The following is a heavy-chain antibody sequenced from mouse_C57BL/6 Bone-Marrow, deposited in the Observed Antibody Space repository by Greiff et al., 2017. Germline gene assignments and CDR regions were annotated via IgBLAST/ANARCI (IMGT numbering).Heavy chain of an antibody. CDR2: IRSKSNNYAT. D-gene: IGHD2-2*01. V-gene: IGHV10-1*01. J-gene: IGHJ1*03. CDR1: GFSFNTYA. Sequence: GGGLVQPKGSLKLSCAASGFSFNTYAMNWVRQAPGKGLEWVARIRSKSNNYATYYADSVKDRFTISRDDSESMLYLQMNNLKTEDTAMYYCVRIYYGYADWYFDVWGTGTTVTVSS. CDR3: VRIYYGYADWYFDV.